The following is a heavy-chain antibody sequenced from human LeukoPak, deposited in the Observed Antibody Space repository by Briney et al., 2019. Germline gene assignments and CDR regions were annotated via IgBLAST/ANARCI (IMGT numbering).Heavy chain of an antibody. J-gene: IGHJ4*02. CDR2: IYYSGCT. D-gene: IGHD3-9*01. CDR1: GGSISSSSYY. V-gene: IGHV4-39*01. Sequence: PSQTLSLTCTVAGGSISSSSYYWGWIRQPPGKGLEWFGSIYYSGCTYYNPSLKSRVTISVDTSKNQFSLKLSSVTAADTAVYYCARQRRERYFDWLPYYFDYWGQGTLVTVSS. CDR3: ARQRRERYFDWLPYYFDY.